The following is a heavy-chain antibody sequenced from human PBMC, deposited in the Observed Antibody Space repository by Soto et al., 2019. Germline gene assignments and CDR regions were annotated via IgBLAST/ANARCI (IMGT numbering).Heavy chain of an antibody. D-gene: IGHD3-10*01. Sequence: SDTLSLTCAVSGGSISSGGYSWSWIRQPPGKGLEWIGYIYHSGSTYYNPSLKSRVTISVDRSKNQFSLKLSSVTAADTAVYYCARAMVRGAEYNWFDPWGQGTLVTVSS. V-gene: IGHV4-30-2*01. J-gene: IGHJ5*02. CDR1: GGSISSGGYS. CDR3: ARAMVRGAEYNWFDP. CDR2: IYHSGST.